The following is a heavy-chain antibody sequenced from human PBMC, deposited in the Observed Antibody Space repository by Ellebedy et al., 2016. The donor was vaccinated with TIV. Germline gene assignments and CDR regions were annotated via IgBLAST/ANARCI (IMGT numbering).Heavy chain of an antibody. J-gene: IGHJ4*02. Sequence: GGSLRLXXAASGFTFSSYWMSWVRQAPGKGLEWVANIKQDGSEKYYVDSVKGRFTISRDNAKNSLYLQMNSLRAEDTAVYYCGGGGFCSGGSCYSGMDYWGQGTLVTVSS. D-gene: IGHD2-15*01. CDR2: IKQDGSEK. CDR1: GFTFSSYW. V-gene: IGHV3-7*03. CDR3: GGGGFCSGGSCYSGMDY.